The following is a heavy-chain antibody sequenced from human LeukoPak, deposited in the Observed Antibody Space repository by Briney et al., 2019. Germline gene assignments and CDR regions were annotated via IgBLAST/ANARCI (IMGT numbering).Heavy chain of an antibody. V-gene: IGHV1-46*01. CDR3: AREIPYCSGGSCYPDYYGMDV. CDR2: INPSGGST. D-gene: IGHD2-15*01. CDR1: GYTFTSYY. J-gene: IGHJ6*02. Sequence: GASVKVSCKASGYTFTSYYMHWVRQAPGQGLEWMGIINPSGGSTSYAQKFQGGVTMTRDTSTSTVYMELSSLRSEDTAVYYCAREIPYCSGGSCYPDYYGMDVWGQGTTVTVSS.